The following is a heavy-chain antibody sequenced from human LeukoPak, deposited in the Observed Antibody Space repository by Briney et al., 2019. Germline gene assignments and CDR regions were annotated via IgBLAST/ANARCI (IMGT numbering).Heavy chain of an antibody. Sequence: GGSLRLSCAVSGITLSNYGMSWVRQAPGKGLEWVSGISGSGGNTYYADSVKGRFTISRDNSKNTLYLEMNSLRAEDTAVYYCAKDSSSYDWGYMDVWGQGTTVTVSS. D-gene: IGHD3-22*01. J-gene: IGHJ6*03. V-gene: IGHV3-23*01. CDR1: GITLSNYG. CDR3: AKDSSSYDWGYMDV. CDR2: ISGSGGNT.